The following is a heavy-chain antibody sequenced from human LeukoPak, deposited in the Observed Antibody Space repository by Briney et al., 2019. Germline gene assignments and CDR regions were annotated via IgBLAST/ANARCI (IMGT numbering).Heavy chain of an antibody. Sequence: GSLRLSRSTSGFTVNNNYMNRVRQAPWEGLEWVPVFYSGGSTYYADSVKGRFTISRDNSKNTLYLQMNSLRAEDTAVYYCALKGAVRAGDYYYMDVWGKGTTVTVSS. CDR1: GFTVNNNY. D-gene: IGHD3-10*02. J-gene: IGHJ6*03. V-gene: IGHV3-53*01. CDR2: FYSGGST. CDR3: ALKGAVRAGDYYYMDV.